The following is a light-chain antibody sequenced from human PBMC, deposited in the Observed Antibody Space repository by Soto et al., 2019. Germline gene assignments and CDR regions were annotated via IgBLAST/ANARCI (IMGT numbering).Light chain of an antibody. CDR3: AAWDDSLNGVV. J-gene: IGLJ2*01. Sequence: QSVLTQPPSASGTPGQRVTISCSGSNSNIGSNSVNWYQQLPGTAPKLLIYSNNQRPSGVPDRFSGYKSGTSASLAISGLQSEDEADYYCAAWDDSLNGVVFSGGTKLTVL. V-gene: IGLV1-44*01. CDR1: NSNIGSNS. CDR2: SNN.